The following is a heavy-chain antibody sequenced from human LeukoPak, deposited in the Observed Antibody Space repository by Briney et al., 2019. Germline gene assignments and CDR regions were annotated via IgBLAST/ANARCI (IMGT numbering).Heavy chain of an antibody. J-gene: IGHJ3*02. CDR3: ARGDDFWSGYPSFDAFDI. Sequence: GGSLRLSCAASGFTFSSYSMNWVRQAPGKGLEWVSYISSSSSTIYYADSVKGRFTISRDNAKNSLYLQMNSLRAEDTAVYYCARGDDFWSGYPSFDAFDIWGQGTMVTVSS. CDR1: GFTFSSYS. V-gene: IGHV3-48*04. D-gene: IGHD3-3*01. CDR2: ISSSSSTI.